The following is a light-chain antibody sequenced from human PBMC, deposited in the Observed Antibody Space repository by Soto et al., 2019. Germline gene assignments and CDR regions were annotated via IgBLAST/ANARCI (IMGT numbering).Light chain of an antibody. CDR2: EVS. V-gene: IGLV2-14*01. Sequence: QSVLTQPASVSGSPGQSITISCTGTSSDVGGYDYVSWYQQHPGKAPKLMISEVSNRHSGVSTRFSGSKSGNTASLTISGLQAEDEADYYCSSYTTSGTIPVVFGGGTKVTVL. CDR1: SSDVGGYDY. CDR3: SSYTTSGTIPVV. J-gene: IGLJ2*01.